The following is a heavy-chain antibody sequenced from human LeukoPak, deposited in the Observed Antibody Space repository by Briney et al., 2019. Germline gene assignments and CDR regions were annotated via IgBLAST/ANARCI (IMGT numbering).Heavy chain of an antibody. V-gene: IGHV3-23*01. CDR2: ISGSGGST. Sequence: GGSLRLSCAASGFTFSSYAMSWVRQAPGKGLEWVSAISGSGGSTYYADSVKGRFTISRDNSKNTLYLQMNSLRAEDTAVYYCAKEGIAARPSFHYFDYWGQGTLVTISS. CDR1: GFTFSSYA. D-gene: IGHD6-6*01. CDR3: AKEGIAARPSFHYFDY. J-gene: IGHJ4*02.